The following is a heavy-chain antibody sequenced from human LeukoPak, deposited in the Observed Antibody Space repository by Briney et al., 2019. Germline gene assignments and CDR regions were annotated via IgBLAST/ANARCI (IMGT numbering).Heavy chain of an antibody. CDR3: ARDGAIAARPSVLDY. J-gene: IGHJ4*02. CDR1: GFTFSSYS. V-gene: IGHV3-21*01. Sequence: NPGGSLRLSCAASGFTFSSYSMNWDRQAPGKGLEWVSSISSSSSYIYYADSVKGRFTISRDNAKNSLYLQMNSLRAEDTAVYYCARDGAIAARPSVLDYWGQGTLVTVSS. CDR2: ISSSSSYI. D-gene: IGHD6-6*01.